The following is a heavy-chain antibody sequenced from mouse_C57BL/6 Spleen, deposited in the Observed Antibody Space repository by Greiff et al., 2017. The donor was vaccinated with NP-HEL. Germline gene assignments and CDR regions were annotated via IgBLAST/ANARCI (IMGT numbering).Heavy chain of an antibody. Sequence: VQLQQSGPELVKPGASVKISCKASGYTFTDYYMNWVKQSHGKSLEWIGDINPNNGGTSYNQKFKGKATLTVDKSSSTAYMELRSLTSEDSAVYYCARRYGSSTDWYFDVWGTGTTVTVSS. CDR3: ARRYGSSTDWYFDV. CDR2: INPNNGGT. V-gene: IGHV1-26*01. J-gene: IGHJ1*03. CDR1: GYTFTDYY. D-gene: IGHD1-1*01.